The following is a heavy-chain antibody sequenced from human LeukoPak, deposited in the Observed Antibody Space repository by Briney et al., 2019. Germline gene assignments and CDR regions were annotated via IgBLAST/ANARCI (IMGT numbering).Heavy chain of an antibody. Sequence: SETLSLTCTVSGCSISNGYNWGWVRQPPGKGLECIGSISHTGSTYYNPSLESRVTISLDTSNNQFSLELSSVTAADTAVYYCARTYINFSNYFDPWGQGSLVTVSS. CDR3: ARTYINFSNYFDP. CDR1: GCSISNGYN. D-gene: IGHD4-11*01. J-gene: IGHJ5*02. V-gene: IGHV4-38-2*02. CDR2: ISHTGST.